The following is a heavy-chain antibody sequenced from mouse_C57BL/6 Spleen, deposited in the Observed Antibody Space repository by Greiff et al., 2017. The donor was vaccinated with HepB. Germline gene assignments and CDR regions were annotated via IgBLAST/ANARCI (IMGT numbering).Heavy chain of an antibody. J-gene: IGHJ1*03. CDR1: GYTFTSYW. V-gene: IGHV1-5*01. CDR2: IYPGNSDT. CDR3: TRPPIYYYGSSLYFDV. Sequence: EVKLVESGTVLARPGASVKMSCKTSGYTFTSYWMHWVKQRPGQGLEWIGAIYPGNSDTSYNQKFKGKAKLTAVTSASTAYMELSSLTNEDSAVYYCTRPPIYYYGSSLYFDVWGTGTTVTVSS. D-gene: IGHD1-1*01.